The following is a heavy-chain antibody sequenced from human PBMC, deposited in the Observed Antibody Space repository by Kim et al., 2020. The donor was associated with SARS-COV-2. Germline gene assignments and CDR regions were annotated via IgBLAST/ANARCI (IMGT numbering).Heavy chain of an antibody. CDR1: GGSISSGGYY. CDR3: ARVPLFHYYGSGRDYYFDY. V-gene: IGHV4-31*03. J-gene: IGHJ4*02. D-gene: IGHD3-10*01. CDR2: IYYSGST. Sequence: SETLSLTCTVSGGSISSGGYYWSWIRQHPGKGLEWIGYIYYSGSTYYNPSLKSRVTISVDTSKNQFSLKLSSVTAADTAVYYCARVPLFHYYGSGRDYYFDYWGQGTLVTVSS.